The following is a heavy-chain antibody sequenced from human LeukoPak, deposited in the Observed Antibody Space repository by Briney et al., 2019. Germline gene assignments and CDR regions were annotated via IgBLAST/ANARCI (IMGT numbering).Heavy chain of an antibody. Sequence: ASVKVSCKASGYTFPGHHIHWVRQAPGQGLEWMGWINPKSGGTNYAQKFQGRVTMTRDTSINTAFMELSRLNSDDTAVYFCARDGYGGNSFDYWGQGTLVTVSS. CDR3: ARDGYGGNSFDY. J-gene: IGHJ4*02. CDR1: GYTFPGHH. V-gene: IGHV1-2*02. CDR2: INPKSGGT. D-gene: IGHD4-23*01.